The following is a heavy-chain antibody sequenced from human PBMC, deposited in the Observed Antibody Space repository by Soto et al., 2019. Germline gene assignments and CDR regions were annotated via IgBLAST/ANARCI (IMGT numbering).Heavy chain of an antibody. Sequence: ASVKVSCKASGYTFTSYYMHWVRQAPGQGLEWMGIINPSGGSTSYAQKFQGRVTMTRDTSTSTVYMELSSLRSEDTAVYYCARGDYDILXGXNYYYYGMDVWGQVTTVTXSS. CDR1: GYTFTSYY. V-gene: IGHV1-46*01. J-gene: IGHJ6*02. CDR2: INPSGGST. CDR3: ARGDYDILXGXNYYYYGMDV. D-gene: IGHD3-9*01.